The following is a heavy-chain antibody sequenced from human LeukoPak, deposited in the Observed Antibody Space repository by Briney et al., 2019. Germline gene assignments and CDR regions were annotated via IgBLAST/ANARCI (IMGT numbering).Heavy chain of an antibody. Sequence: GESLKISCKGSGYSFTSYWTGWVRQMPGKGLEWMGIIYPGDSDTRYSPSFQGQVTISADKSISTAYLQWSSLKASDTAVYYCARQDDYYDSSGYTGWFDPWGQGTLVTVSS. CDR2: IYPGDSDT. J-gene: IGHJ5*02. V-gene: IGHV5-51*01. CDR3: ARQDDYYDSSGYTGWFDP. D-gene: IGHD3-22*01. CDR1: GYSFTSYW.